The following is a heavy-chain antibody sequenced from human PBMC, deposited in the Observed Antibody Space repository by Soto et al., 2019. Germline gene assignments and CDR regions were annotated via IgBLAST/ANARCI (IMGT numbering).Heavy chain of an antibody. CDR3: ARGTYYDFWSGNTSYYGMDV. CDR2: MNPNSGNT. J-gene: IGHJ6*02. D-gene: IGHD3-3*01. V-gene: IGHV1-8*01. CDR1: GFTFTSYD. Sequence: ASVKVSCKASGFTFTSYDINWVRHAAGHGPEWMGWMNPNSGNTGYAQKFQGRVTMTRNTSISTAYMELSSLRSEDTAVYYCARGTYYDFWSGNTSYYGMDVWGQGTTVTVSS.